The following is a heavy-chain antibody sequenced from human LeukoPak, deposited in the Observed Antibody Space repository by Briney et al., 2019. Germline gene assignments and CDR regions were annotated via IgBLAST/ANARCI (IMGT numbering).Heavy chain of an antibody. D-gene: IGHD1-7*01. CDR1: GYTFTGYY. CDR3: ATELDQ. V-gene: IGHV1-46*01. Sequence: ASVKVSCKASGYTFTGYYMHWVRQAPGQGLEWMGIINPNGGSTRYAQKFQGRVTMARDTSTSTDNMELSSLRSEDTAVYYCATELDQWGQGTLVTVSS. J-gene: IGHJ4*02. CDR2: INPNGGST.